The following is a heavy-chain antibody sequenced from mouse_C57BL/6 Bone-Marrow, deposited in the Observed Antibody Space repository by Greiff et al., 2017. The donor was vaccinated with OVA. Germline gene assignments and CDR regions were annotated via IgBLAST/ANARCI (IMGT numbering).Heavy chain of an antibody. Sequence: VQLQQSGAELVRPGASVKLSCTASGFNIKDDYMHWVKQRPEQGLEWIGWIDPENGDTEYASKFQGKATITAETSSNTAYLQLSSLTSEDTAVYYCTAITTVVEGYWGQGTSVTVSS. CDR2: IDPENGDT. J-gene: IGHJ4*01. CDR1: GFNIKDDY. CDR3: TAITTVVEGY. V-gene: IGHV14-4*01. D-gene: IGHD1-1*01.